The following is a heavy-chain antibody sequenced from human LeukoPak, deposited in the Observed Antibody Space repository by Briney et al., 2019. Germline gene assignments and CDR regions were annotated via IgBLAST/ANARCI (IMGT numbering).Heavy chain of an antibody. J-gene: IGHJ3*02. D-gene: IGHD1-26*01. CDR1: GFTFSSYW. CDR2: IKQDGSEK. Sequence: GGSLRLSCVASGFTFSSYWMSWVRQAPGKGLEWVANIKQDGSEKYYVDSVKGRFTISRDNAKNSLYLQMNSLRAEDTAVYYCARDRGTPAMKWELLVVEGAFDIWGQGTMVTVSS. V-gene: IGHV3-7*01. CDR3: ARDRGTPAMKWELLVVEGAFDI.